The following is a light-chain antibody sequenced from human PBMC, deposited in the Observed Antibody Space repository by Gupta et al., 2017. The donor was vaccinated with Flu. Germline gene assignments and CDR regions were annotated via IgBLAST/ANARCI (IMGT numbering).Light chain of an antibody. CDR2: GAS. J-gene: IGKJ4*01. CDR1: QSVSSN. Sequence: IVMTQSPATLSVSPGERATLSCRASQSVSSNLAWYQQKPGQAPRLLIYGASTRATGIPAWFSGGGSGTEFTLIISSLQSEDFAVYYCQQYNNWLTFGGGTKVEIK. V-gene: IGKV3-15*01. CDR3: QQYNNWLT.